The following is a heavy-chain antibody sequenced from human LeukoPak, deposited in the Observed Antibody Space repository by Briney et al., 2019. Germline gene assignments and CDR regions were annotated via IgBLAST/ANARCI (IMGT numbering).Heavy chain of an antibody. CDR2: IIPIFGTA. D-gene: IGHD2-2*02. Sequence: SVKVSCKASGGTFSSYAISWVRQAPGQGLEWMGGIIPIFGTANYAQKFQGRVTITADESTSTAYMELSSLRSEDTAVYYCARSRSIVVAPAAINDYYYYGMDVWGQGTTVTVSS. J-gene: IGHJ6*02. CDR3: ARSRSIVVAPAAINDYYYYGMDV. V-gene: IGHV1-69*13. CDR1: GGTFSSYA.